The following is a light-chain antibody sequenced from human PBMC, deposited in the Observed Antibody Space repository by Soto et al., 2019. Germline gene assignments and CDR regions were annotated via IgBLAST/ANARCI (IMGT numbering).Light chain of an antibody. Sequence: EIVMTQSPATLSVSPGERATLSCRASQSVSSNLAWYQQKPGQAPRLLIYGASTRATGLPARFSGSGSGTEFTLTISSLHSEDFAVYYCQQYNNWPRPVGQGTKVEIK. CDR1: QSVSSN. J-gene: IGKJ1*01. V-gene: IGKV3-15*01. CDR2: GAS. CDR3: QQYNNWPRP.